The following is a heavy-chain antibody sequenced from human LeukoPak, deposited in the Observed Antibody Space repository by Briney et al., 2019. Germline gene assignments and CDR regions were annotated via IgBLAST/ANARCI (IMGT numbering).Heavy chain of an antibody. CDR1: GLTFSSYS. D-gene: IGHD1-26*01. Sequence: PGGSLRLSCAASGLTFSSYSMNWVRQAPGKGLEWVSSISSSSSYIYYADSVKGRFTISRDNAKNSLYLQMNSLRAEDTAVYYCAREGYYGDYFDYWGQGTLVTVSS. CDR3: AREGYYGDYFDY. V-gene: IGHV3-21*01. J-gene: IGHJ4*02. CDR2: ISSSSSYI.